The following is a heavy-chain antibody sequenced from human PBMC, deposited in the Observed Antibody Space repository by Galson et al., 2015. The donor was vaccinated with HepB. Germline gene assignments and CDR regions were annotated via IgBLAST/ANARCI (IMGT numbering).Heavy chain of an antibody. CDR1: GDSVSSSSAG. Sequence: CAISGDSVSSSSAGWNWIRQSPSRGLEWLTRTHYRSRWYNDYAVSVKNRITIIPDTSKNQISLQLHSVTPEDTAVYYCARTSCSDGSCSWFFDLWGRGTLVTVSS. J-gene: IGHJ2*01. CDR3: ARTSCSDGSCSWFFDL. D-gene: IGHD2-15*01. V-gene: IGHV6-1*01. CDR2: THYRSRWYN.